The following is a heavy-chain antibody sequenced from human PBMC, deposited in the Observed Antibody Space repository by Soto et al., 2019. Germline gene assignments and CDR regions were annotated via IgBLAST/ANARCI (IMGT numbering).Heavy chain of an antibody. CDR2: INHSGST. Sequence: PSETLSLTCAVYGGSFSNYYWSWIRQPPGKELEWIGQINHSGSTNYNPSLKSRVTISVDTSKNQFSLKLSSVTAADTAVYYCASLSGYEGEDFDYWGQGTLVTVSS. J-gene: IGHJ4*02. CDR3: ASLSGYEGEDFDY. D-gene: IGHD5-12*01. V-gene: IGHV4-34*01. CDR1: GGSFSNYY.